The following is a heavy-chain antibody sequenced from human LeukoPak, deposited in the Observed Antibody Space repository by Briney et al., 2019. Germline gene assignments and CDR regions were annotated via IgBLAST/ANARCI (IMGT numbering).Heavy chain of an antibody. CDR2: IYYSGST. CDR1: GGSISSSSYY. J-gene: IGHJ3*02. D-gene: IGHD3-3*01. Sequence: SETLSLTCTVSGGSISSSSYYWGWIRQPPGKGLEWIGSIYYSGSTYYNPSLKSRVTISVDTSKNQFSLKLSSVTAADTAVYYCAMPSYYDFWSGGADAFDIWGQGTMVTVSS. V-gene: IGHV4-39*01. CDR3: AMPSYYDFWSGGADAFDI.